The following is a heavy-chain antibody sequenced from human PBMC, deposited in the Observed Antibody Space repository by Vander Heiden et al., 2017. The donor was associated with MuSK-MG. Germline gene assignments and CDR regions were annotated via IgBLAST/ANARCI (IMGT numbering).Heavy chain of an antibody. J-gene: IGHJ6*03. Sequence: EVQLVESGGGLVQPGRSLRLACAASGFTFDDYAMHWVRQAPGKGLEWVSGISWNSGSIGYADSVKGRFTISRDNAKNSLYLQMNSLRAEDTALYYCAKGGYNFIYYMDVWGKGTTVTVSS. D-gene: IGHD5-18*01. CDR3: AKGGYNFIYYMDV. CDR2: ISWNSGSI. V-gene: IGHV3-9*01. CDR1: GFTFDDYA.